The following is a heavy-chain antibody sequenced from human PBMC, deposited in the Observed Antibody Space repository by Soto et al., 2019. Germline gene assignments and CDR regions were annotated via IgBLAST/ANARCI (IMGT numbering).Heavy chain of an antibody. CDR3: PIGSWSAETFDV. D-gene: IGHD2-2*01. Sequence: QVHLIQSGAEVKKPGSSVKVSCKAAGGTFNTYTLFWVRQAPGHGLEWMGRIIPMLPVTNSAQKFQGRLTLTAHKSTGTAFMELTSLTSDDTAVYYCPIGSWSAETFDVWGQGTMVTVSS. CDR2: IIPMLPVT. J-gene: IGHJ3*01. V-gene: IGHV1-69*02. CDR1: GGTFNTYT.